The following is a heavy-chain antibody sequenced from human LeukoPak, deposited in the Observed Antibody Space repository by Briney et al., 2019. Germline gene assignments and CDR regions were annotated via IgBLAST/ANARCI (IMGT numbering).Heavy chain of an antibody. J-gene: IGHJ6*02. V-gene: IGHV3-7*01. D-gene: IGHD1-14*01. Sequence: GGSLRLSCAASGFTFSSYWMNWARQAPGKGLEWVASINHNGNVNYYVDSVKGRFTISRDNAKNSLYLQMNSLRAEDTAVHYCARDNHYYGMDVWGQGTTVTVSS. CDR3: ARDNHYYGMDV. CDR1: GFTFSSYW. CDR2: INHNGNVN.